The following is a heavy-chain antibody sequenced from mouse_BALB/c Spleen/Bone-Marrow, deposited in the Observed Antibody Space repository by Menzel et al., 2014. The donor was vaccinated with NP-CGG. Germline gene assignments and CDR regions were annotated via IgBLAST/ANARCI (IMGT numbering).Heavy chain of an antibody. CDR1: GYTFTSYW. CDR2: INPSTGYT. CDR3: ARRGDSSGYPFAY. D-gene: IGHD3-2*01. V-gene: IGHV1-7*01. J-gene: IGHJ3*01. Sequence: QVQLKESGAELAKPGASVKMSCKASGYTFTSYWTHWVKQRPGQGQEWIGYINPSTGYTEHNQRFKDKATLTADKSSSTAYMQLSSLTSEDSAVYYCARRGDSSGYPFAYWGQGTLVTVSA.